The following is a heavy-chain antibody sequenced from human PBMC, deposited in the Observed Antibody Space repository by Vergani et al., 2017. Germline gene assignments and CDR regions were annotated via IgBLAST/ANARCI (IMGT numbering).Heavy chain of an antibody. V-gene: IGHV1-69*01. CDR2: IIPIFGTA. D-gene: IGHD4-17*01. CDR3: ARGAQYDYGDYDWDFDL. Sequence: QVQLVQSGAEVKKPGSSVKVSCKASGGTFSSYAISWVRQAPGQGLEWMGGIIPIFGTANYAQKFQGRVTITADESTSTAYMELSSLRSEDTAVYYCARGAQYDYGDYDWDFDLWGRGTLVTVSS. CDR1: GGTFSSYA. J-gene: IGHJ2*01.